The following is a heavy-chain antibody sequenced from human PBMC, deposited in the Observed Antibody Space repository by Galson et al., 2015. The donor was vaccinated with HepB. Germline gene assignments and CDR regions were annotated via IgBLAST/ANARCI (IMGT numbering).Heavy chain of an antibody. CDR3: AKDQNLFSGDYGDYAGPFDY. CDR1: GFTFSSYG. CDR2: ISGSGGRT. V-gene: IGHV3-23*01. Sequence: SLRLSCAASGFTFSSYGMTWVRQAPGKGLEWVSVISGSGGRTYYADSVKGRFTISRDNSKNTQYLQMNSLRAEDTAIYYCAKDQNLFSGDYGDYAGPFDYWGQGTLVTVSS. J-gene: IGHJ4*02. D-gene: IGHD4-17*01.